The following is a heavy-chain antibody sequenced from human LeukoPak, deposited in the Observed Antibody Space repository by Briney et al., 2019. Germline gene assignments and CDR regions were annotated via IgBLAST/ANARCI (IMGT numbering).Heavy chain of an antibody. J-gene: IGHJ4*02. CDR1: GGSISSYY. D-gene: IGHD3-3*01. Sequence: SETLSLTCAVSGGSISSYYWSWIRQPPGKGLEWIGSIYYSGSTYYNPSLKSRVTISVDTSKNQFSLKLSSVTAADTAVYYCARDNLVTEWLSAPGGFDYWGQGTLVTVSS. V-gene: IGHV4-39*07. CDR3: ARDNLVTEWLSAPGGFDY. CDR2: IYYSGST.